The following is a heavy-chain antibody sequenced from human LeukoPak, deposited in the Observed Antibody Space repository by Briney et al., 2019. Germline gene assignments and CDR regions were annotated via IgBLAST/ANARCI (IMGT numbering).Heavy chain of an antibody. Sequence: SVKVSCKASGGTFSSYAISWVRQAPGQGLEWMGGIIPIFGTANYAHKFQGRVTITADESTSTAYMELSSLRSEDTAVYYCASGDSSGSGNYWGQGTLVTVSS. CDR1: GGTFSSYA. J-gene: IGHJ4*02. CDR3: ASGDSSGSGNY. D-gene: IGHD3-22*01. CDR2: IIPIFGTA. V-gene: IGHV1-69*13.